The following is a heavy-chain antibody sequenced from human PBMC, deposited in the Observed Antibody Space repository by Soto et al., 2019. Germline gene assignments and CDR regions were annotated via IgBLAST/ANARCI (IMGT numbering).Heavy chain of an antibody. CDR3: AKLRALSNNLFFDR. D-gene: IGHD1-1*01. CDR1: GFSINTGGVG. V-gene: IGHV2-5*01. CDR2: PYWNDDE. Sequence: QITLKESCPTLVKPTETLTLTCTLSGFSINTGGVGVGWLRQPPAKAPEWLALPYWNDDEWYSPSLRYRLSVTKDTSKKQVVLTMTHMNPADTCTYYCAKLRALSNNLFFDRLVQGALITVSS. J-gene: IGHJ4*02.